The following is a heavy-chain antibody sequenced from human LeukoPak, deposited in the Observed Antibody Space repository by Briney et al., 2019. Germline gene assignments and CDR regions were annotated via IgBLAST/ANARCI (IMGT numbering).Heavy chain of an antibody. D-gene: IGHD3-22*01. Sequence: GESLKISCKGSGYSFTSYGIGWVRQMPGKGLEWMGIIYPGDSDTRYSPSFQGQVTISADKSISTAYLQWSSLKASDTAMYYCARTVNPPYYYDSSGYYALDYWGQGTLVTVSS. CDR1: GYSFTSYG. CDR2: IYPGDSDT. V-gene: IGHV5-51*01. J-gene: IGHJ4*02. CDR3: ARTVNPPYYYDSSGYYALDY.